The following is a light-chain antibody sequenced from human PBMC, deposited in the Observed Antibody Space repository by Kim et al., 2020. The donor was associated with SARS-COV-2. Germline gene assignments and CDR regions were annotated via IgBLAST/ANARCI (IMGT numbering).Light chain of an antibody. Sequence: LSPGERTPLPFRARQGVISYFAWYQQKPGQAPRLLIYDASNRATGIPARFSGSWSGTEFTLTISSLEPEDFAVYYCQQRSNWPLTFGGGTKVDIK. CDR3: QQRSNWPLT. J-gene: IGKJ4*01. CDR2: DAS. V-gene: IGKV3-11*01. CDR1: QGVISY.